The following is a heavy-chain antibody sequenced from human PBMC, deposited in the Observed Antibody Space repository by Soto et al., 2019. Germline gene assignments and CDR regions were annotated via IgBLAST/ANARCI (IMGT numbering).Heavy chain of an antibody. CDR2: IYWDDDK. D-gene: IGHD6-19*01. V-gene: IGHV2-5*02. J-gene: IGHJ4*02. Sequence: SGSTTVNPTETLTLSWTFSGSSLSTRRVGVGWIRQPPGKALEWLALIYWDDDKRYSPSLKSRLTITKDTSKNQVVLTMTNMDPVDTATYYCAHRRGDSGWYRGYYFDYWGQGTLVTVSS. CDR3: AHRRGDSGWYRGYYFDY. CDR1: GSSLSTRRVG.